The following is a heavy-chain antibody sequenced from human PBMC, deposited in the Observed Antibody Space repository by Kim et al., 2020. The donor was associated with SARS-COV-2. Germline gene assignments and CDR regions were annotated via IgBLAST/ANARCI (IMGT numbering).Heavy chain of an antibody. D-gene: IGHD3-10*01. V-gene: IGHV3-73*01. CDR3: TRVSVVPVVICDYMDV. Sequence: SVRGKFTISRDDSKNTAYLQMNSLKTEDTAVYYCTRVSVVPVVICDYMDVWGQGTTVTVSS. J-gene: IGHJ6*03.